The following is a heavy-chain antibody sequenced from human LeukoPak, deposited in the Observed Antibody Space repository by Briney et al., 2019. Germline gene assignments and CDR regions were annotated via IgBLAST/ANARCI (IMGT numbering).Heavy chain of an antibody. Sequence: SETLSLTCTVSGGSISSYYWSWIRQPPGKGLEWIGYIYYSGRPNYNPSLKSRVTISVDTSKNQFSLKLSSVTAADTAVYYCARAGFATAAGTDWGQGTLVTVSS. D-gene: IGHD6-13*01. CDR1: GGSISSYY. V-gene: IGHV4-59*01. CDR2: IYYSGRP. J-gene: IGHJ4*02. CDR3: ARAGFATAAGTD.